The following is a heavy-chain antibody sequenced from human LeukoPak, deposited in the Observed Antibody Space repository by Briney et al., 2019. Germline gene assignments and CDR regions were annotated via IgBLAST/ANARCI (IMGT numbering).Heavy chain of an antibody. Sequence: SQTLPLTCAISGDSVSSSSAAWNWIRQSPSRGLEWLGRTYYRSKWYDDYAESVKSRITINPDTSKNQFSLQLNSVTPEDTAVYYCARDGKAGGRLDYWGQGTLVTVSS. V-gene: IGHV6-1*01. D-gene: IGHD4-23*01. CDR1: GDSVSSSSAA. J-gene: IGHJ4*02. CDR2: TYYRSKWYD. CDR3: ARDGKAGGRLDY.